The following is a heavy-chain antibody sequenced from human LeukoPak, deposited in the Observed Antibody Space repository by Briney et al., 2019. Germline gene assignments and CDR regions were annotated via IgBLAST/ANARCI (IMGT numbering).Heavy chain of an antibody. CDR3: ARDVIAPYSYYYGMDV. CDR2: INHSGST. V-gene: IGHV4-34*01. J-gene: IGHJ6*04. CDR1: GGSFSGYY. D-gene: IGHD3-10*01. Sequence: PSETLSLTCAVYGGSFSGYYWSWIRRPPGRGLEWIGEINHSGSTNYNPSLKSRVTISVDTSKNQFSLKLSSVTAADTAVYYCARDVIAPYSYYYGMDVWGKGTTVTVSS.